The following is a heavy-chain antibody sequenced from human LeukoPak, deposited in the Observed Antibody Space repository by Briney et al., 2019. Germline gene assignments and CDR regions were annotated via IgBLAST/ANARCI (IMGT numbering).Heavy chain of an antibody. V-gene: IGHV3-23*01. D-gene: IGHD2-2*01. Sequence: HPGASLRLSCAASGFTFSSYAMSWVRQAPGKGLEWVSAISGSGGSTYYADSVKGRFTISRDNSKNTLYLQMNSLRAVDTAVYYCAKDLLGYCSSTSCPEVDYWGQGTLVTVSS. J-gene: IGHJ4*02. CDR1: GFTFSSYA. CDR3: AKDLLGYCSSTSCPEVDY. CDR2: ISGSGGST.